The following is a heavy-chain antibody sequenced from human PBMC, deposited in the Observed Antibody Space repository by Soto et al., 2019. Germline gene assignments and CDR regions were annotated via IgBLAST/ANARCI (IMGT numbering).Heavy chain of an antibody. CDR3: ARESRPLLWFGELT. CDR1: GSHFSNYG. D-gene: IGHD3-10*01. CDR2: LIPIFGTP. Sequence: QVQLVQSGAEVKKPGSSVKVSCKAGGSHFSNYGSSWVRQAPGEGLEWVGGLIPIFGTPNYAQRFQGRITITADESANTSYMELSSLTSDDTAIYYCARESRPLLWFGELTWGQGTLVSVSS. V-gene: IGHV1-69*01. J-gene: IGHJ4*02.